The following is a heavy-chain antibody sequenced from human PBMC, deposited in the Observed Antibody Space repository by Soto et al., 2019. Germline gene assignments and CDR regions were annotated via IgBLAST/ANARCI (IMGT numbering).Heavy chain of an antibody. V-gene: IGHV1-18*04. CDR1: GYTFTSYG. CDR2: ISAYNGNT. J-gene: IGHJ4*02. Sequence: ASVKVSCKASGYTFTSYGISWVRQAPGQGLEWMGWISAYNGNTNYAQKLQGRVTMTTDTSTSTAYMELRSLRSDDTAVYYCARDGGRYGYYYDSSGYFSLDHWGLGILVTVSS. CDR3: ARDGGRYGYYYDSSGYFSLDH. D-gene: IGHD3-22*01.